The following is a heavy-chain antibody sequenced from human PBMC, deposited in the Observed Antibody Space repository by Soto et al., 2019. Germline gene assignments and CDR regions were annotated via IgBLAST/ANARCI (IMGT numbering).Heavy chain of an antibody. CDR2: IYYSGST. J-gene: IGHJ4*02. CDR3: ASLSNRNSGLYSFNN. CDR1: GGSVSSYY. Sequence: SETLSLTCTVSGGSVSSYYWSWIRQSPGKGLEWIGYIYYSGSTKYKPSLKSRVTISVDTSKNQFSLKVSSATAADTAVYYCASLSNRNSGLYSFNNWGLGDRVTVS. D-gene: IGHD2-21*01. V-gene: IGHV4-59*08.